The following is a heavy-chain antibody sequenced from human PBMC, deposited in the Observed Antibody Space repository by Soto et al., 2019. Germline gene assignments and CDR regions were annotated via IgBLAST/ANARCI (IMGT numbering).Heavy chain of an antibody. J-gene: IGHJ6*02. V-gene: IGHV3-30*18. CDR1: GFTFSNYG. Sequence: QVQLVESGGGVVQPGRSLRLSCAASGFTFSNYGIHWVRQVPGKGLEWVAVISYDGSSKDYADSVKGRFTISRDNSKNTLYLQMNSLRIEDTAVYYCAKDDGSTWSMFYSYYGVDVWGQGTTVTVSS. CDR2: ISYDGSSK. CDR3: AKDDGSTWSMFYSYYGVDV. D-gene: IGHD6-13*01.